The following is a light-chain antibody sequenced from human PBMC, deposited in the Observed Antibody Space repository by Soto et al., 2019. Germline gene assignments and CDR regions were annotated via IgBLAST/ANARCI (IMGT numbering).Light chain of an antibody. J-gene: IGKJ1*01. CDR1: QSVSNNY. Sequence: EIVLTQSPGTLSLSPGERATLSCRASQSVSNNYLAWYQQKPGQAPRXLIYGAPNRATGIPDRFSVSGSGTEFTLTISSLEPEDFAVYDCQQYGSSGTFGQGTKVDIK. V-gene: IGKV3-20*01. CDR3: QQYGSSGT. CDR2: GAP.